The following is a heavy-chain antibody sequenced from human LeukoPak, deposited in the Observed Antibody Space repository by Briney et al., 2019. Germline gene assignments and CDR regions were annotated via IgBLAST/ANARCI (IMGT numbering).Heavy chain of an antibody. Sequence: GASVKVSCKASGGTFSTYYAISWVRQAPGQGLEWMGRIIPILGIANYAQKFQGRVTITADKSTSTAYMELSSLRSEDTAVYYCARGDFSGGSYYGTFDYWGQGTLVTVSS. D-gene: IGHD1-26*01. CDR2: IIPILGIA. CDR1: GGTFSTYYA. J-gene: IGHJ4*02. CDR3: ARGDFSGGSYYGTFDY. V-gene: IGHV1-69*04.